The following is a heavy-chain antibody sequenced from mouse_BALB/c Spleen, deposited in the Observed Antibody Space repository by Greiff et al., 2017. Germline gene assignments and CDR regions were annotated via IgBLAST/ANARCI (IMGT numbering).Heavy chain of an antibody. J-gene: IGHJ3*01. D-gene: IGHD2-3*01. CDR3: TRDDPWFAY. CDR1: GYTFTSHY. V-gene: IGHV1S81*02. CDR2: INSSNGGT. Sequence: QVQPQQPGAEMVKPGASVKLFRKASGYTFTSHYMYRVKQRPGQGLEWIGGINSSNGGTNFNEKFKSKATLTVDKSSSAAYMQLSSLTSEDSAVYYCTRDDPWFAYWGQGTLVTVSA.